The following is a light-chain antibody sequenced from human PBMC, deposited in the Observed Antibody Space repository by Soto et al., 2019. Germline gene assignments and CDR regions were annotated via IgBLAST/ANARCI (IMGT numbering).Light chain of an antibody. CDR2: DDR. Sequence: SYELTQPPSVSVSPGQTATMTCSGDKLGSKYVCWYQQKPGQSPVLVIYDDRKRPSGMPERFSGSNSGNTATLTISGTQAMDEADYYCQAWDNSVVFGGGTKVTVL. CDR1: KLGSKY. CDR3: QAWDNSVV. J-gene: IGLJ2*01. V-gene: IGLV3-1*01.